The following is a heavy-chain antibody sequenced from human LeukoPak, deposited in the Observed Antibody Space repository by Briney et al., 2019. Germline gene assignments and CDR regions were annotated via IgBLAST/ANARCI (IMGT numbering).Heavy chain of an antibody. CDR3: ARDLERTSFPFDP. D-gene: IGHD1-1*01. V-gene: IGHV1-69*06. CDR2: IIPIFGTA. J-gene: IGHJ5*02. CDR1: GGTFSSYA. Sequence: SVKVSCKASGGTFSSYAISWVRQAPGQGLEWMGGIIPIFGTANYAQKSQGRVTITADKSTSTAYMELSSLRSEDTAVYYCARDLERTSFPFDPWGQGTLVTVSS.